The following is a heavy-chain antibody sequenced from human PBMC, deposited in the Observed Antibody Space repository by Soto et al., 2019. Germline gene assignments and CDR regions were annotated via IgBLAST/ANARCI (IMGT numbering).Heavy chain of an antibody. D-gene: IGHD2-15*01. J-gene: IGHJ6*02. V-gene: IGHV3-13*01. CDR3: ARDVRAGYCSGGSRPGGGMDV. CDR2: IGTAGDT. Sequence: GGSLRLSCAASGFTFSSYYIHWVRQATGKGLEWVSAIGTAGDTYYPGSVKGRFTISRENAKNSLYLQMNSLRAGDTAVYYCARDVRAGYCSGGSRPGGGMDVWGQGTTVAVSS. CDR1: GFTFSSYY.